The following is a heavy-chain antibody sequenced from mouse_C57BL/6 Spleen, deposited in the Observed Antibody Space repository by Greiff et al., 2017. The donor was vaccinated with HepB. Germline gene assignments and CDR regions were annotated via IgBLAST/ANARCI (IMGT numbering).Heavy chain of an antibody. D-gene: IGHD1-1*01. CDR3: ARSHYYYGSSYWYFDV. V-gene: IGHV1-69*01. CDR1: GYTFTSYW. J-gene: IGHJ1*03. Sequence: QVQLQQSGAELVMPGASVKLSCKASGYTFTSYWMHWVKQRPGQGLEWIGEIDPSDSYTNYNQKFKGKSTLTVDKSSSTAYMQLSSLTSEDSAVYYCARSHYYYGSSYWYFDVWGTGTTVTVSS. CDR2: IDPSDSYT.